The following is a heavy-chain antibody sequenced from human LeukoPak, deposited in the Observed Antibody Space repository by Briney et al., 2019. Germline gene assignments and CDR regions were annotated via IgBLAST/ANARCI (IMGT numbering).Heavy chain of an antibody. D-gene: IGHD3-22*01. Sequence: SETLSLTCAVYGGSFSGYYWSWIRQPPGKGLEWIGEINHSGSTNYNPSLKSRVTISEDTSKNQISLKLSSVTAADTAVYYCARVRGYYDSSGYDYWGQGTLVTVSS. V-gene: IGHV4-34*01. J-gene: IGHJ4*02. CDR2: INHSGST. CDR3: ARVRGYYDSSGYDY. CDR1: GGSFSGYY.